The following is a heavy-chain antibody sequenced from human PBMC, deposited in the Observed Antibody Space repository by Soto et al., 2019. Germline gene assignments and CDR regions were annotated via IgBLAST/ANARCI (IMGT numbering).Heavy chain of an antibody. D-gene: IGHD4-17*01. CDR2: INTGNGNT. Sequence: QVQLVQSGADVKKPGASVKVSCNASGYTFTTYLIHWVRQAPGERLEWMGWINTGNGNTKYSHELQGRVTITRDTSATTAYMELNSLTSEDTAVYYCATALYGDPLDSWGQGTLVTVSS. CDR3: ATALYGDPLDS. CDR1: GYTFTTYL. V-gene: IGHV1-3*04. J-gene: IGHJ4*02.